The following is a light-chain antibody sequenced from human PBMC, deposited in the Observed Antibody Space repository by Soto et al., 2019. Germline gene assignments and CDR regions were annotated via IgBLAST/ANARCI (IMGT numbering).Light chain of an antibody. Sequence: DIPMTQAPSSLSASVGDRVTITCRASQGITRYLAWYQQKPGKAPRLLIYAASTLQSGVPSRFSSSGSGTDFTLTISSLQPEDVATYYCQQYNSAPQTFGQGTRLEIK. J-gene: IGKJ5*01. CDR3: QQYNSAPQT. V-gene: IGKV1-27*01. CDR2: AAS. CDR1: QGITRY.